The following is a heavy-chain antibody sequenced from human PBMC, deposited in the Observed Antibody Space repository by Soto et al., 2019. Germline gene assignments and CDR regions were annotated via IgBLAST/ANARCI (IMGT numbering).Heavy chain of an antibody. V-gene: IGHV3-21*01. CDR2: IRGFSPYT. CDR1: GFAFYYYN. Sequence: GGSLRLSCAASGFAFYYYNMNWVRQAPEKGLEWVSGIRGFSPYTFYAESVRGRFAISRDNAKNSLYLQMNSLRAEDTAVYYCARDRGYDAHDYYYNAMDVWGQGTTVTVS. CDR3: ARDRGYDAHDYYYNAMDV. D-gene: IGHD2-15*01. J-gene: IGHJ6*02.